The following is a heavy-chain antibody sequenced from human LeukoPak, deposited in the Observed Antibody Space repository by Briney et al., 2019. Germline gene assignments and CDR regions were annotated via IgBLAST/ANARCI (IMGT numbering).Heavy chain of an antibody. V-gene: IGHV4-59*01. CDR3: AMGIKGVSFDY. CDR2: IYYSGST. Sequence: SETLSLTCTVSGGSIRSYYWSWIRQPPGKGLEWIGYIYYSGSTNYNPSLKSRVTISVDTSKNQFSLKLSSVTAADTAVYYCAMGIKGVSFDYWGQGTLVTVSS. J-gene: IGHJ4*02. CDR1: GGSIRSYY. D-gene: IGHD6-13*01.